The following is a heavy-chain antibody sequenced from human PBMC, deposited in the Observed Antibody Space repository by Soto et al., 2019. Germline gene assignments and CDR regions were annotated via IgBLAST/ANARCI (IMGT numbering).Heavy chain of an antibody. V-gene: IGHV3-74*01. CDR1: GFTFSSYW. D-gene: IGHD2-15*01. CDR2: INSDGSNT. Sequence: EVQLVESGGGLVQPGGSLRLSCAASGFTFSSYWMHWVRQAPGKGLVWVSRINSDGSNTSYADSVKGRFTISRDNAKNTLYLQMNSLRAEDTAVYYCVRTSLVVAAATREDYWGQGTPVTVSS. J-gene: IGHJ4*02. CDR3: VRTSLVVAAATREDY.